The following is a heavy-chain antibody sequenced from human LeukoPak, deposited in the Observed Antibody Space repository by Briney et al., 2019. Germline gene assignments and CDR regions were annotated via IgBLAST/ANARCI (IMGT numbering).Heavy chain of an antibody. V-gene: IGHV3-7*01. CDR1: GFTFSTYW. D-gene: IGHD3-10*01. J-gene: IGHJ4*02. CDR2: IKEDGSEK. CDR3: ARSPMVRGIIAHFDD. Sequence: QAGGSLRLSCAASGFTFSTYWMSWVRQAPGKGLEWVAIIKEDGSEKYYMNSVKGRFTISRDNAKNSLYLQLHSLRAEDTAVYYCARSPMVRGIIAHFDDWGQGTLVTVSS.